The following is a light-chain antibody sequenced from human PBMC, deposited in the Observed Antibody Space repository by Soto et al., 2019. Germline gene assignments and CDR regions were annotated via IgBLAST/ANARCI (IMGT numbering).Light chain of an antibody. V-gene: IGKV1-12*02. CDR3: QQTSSFPFT. CDR1: QGLVSW. CDR2: AAS. Sequence: DIQVTQSPSSVSASVGDRVTITCRASQGLVSWLAWYQQKPGKAPKLLLYAASSFQSGVPSRFSGSGSGTDFTLTISSLQPEDFATYYCQQTSSFPFTFGGGTKVEIK. J-gene: IGKJ4*01.